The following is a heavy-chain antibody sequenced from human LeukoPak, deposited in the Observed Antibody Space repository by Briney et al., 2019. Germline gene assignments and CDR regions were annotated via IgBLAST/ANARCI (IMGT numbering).Heavy chain of an antibody. D-gene: IGHD3-16*01. V-gene: IGHV3-48*04. CDR2: ISSSSSTI. Sequence: PGGSLRLSCAASGFTFSSYSMNWVRQAPGKGLEWVSYISSSSSTIYYADSVKGRFTISRDNAKNSLYLQMNSLRAEDTAVYYCARDIDNLGYVPWGQGTMVTVSS. J-gene: IGHJ3*01. CDR3: ARDIDNLGYVP. CDR1: GFTFSSYS.